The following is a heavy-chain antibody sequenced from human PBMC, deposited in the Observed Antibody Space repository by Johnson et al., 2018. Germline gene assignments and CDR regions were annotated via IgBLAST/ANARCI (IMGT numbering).Heavy chain of an antibody. V-gene: IGHV4-34*01. CDR3: ARGGPEYYYYYYMDV. D-gene: IGHD1-14*01. J-gene: IGHJ6*03. CDR2: INHSGST. CDR1: GGSFSGYY. Sequence: QVQLQQWGAGLLKPSETLSLTCAVYGGSFSGYYWSWIRQPPGKGLEWIGEINHSGSTNYNPSLKSRVTISVDTSKNQFSLKLSSVTAADTAVYYCARGGPEYYYYYYMDVWGKGTTVTVSS.